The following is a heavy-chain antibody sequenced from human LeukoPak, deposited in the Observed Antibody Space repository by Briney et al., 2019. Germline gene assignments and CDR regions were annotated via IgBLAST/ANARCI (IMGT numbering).Heavy chain of an antibody. CDR2: ISWNSGSI. D-gene: IGHD1-26*01. J-gene: IGHJ5*02. Sequence: PGGSLRLSCAASGFTLDDYAMHWVRQAPGKGLEWVSGISWNSGSIGYADSVKGRFTISRDNAKNSLYLQMNSLRAEDTALYYCAKDALSGSRYMGWFDPWGQGTLVTVSS. CDR1: GFTLDDYA. CDR3: AKDALSGSRYMGWFDP. V-gene: IGHV3-9*01.